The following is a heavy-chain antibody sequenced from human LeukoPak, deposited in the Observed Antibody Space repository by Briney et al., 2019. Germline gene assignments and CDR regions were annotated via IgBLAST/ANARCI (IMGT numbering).Heavy chain of an antibody. CDR2: IKQDGSQR. J-gene: IGHJ4*02. V-gene: IGHV3-7*03. CDR1: GFTFSDYW. CDR3: ARAPITSPFYFDY. D-gene: IGHD2-2*01. Sequence: GGSLRLSCTASGFTFSDYWMTWVRQAPGKGPEWVANIKQDGSQRYYVDSVRGRFTISRDNAKNSLSLQMDSLRAEDTALYYCARAPITSPFYFDYWGQGTLVTVSS.